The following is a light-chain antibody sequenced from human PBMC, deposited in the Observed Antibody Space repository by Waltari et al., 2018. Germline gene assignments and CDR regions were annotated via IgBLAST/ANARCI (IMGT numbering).Light chain of an antibody. CDR2: RNN. Sequence: QSVLTQPPSASGTPGQRVTISCSGSTSNIGSNYVYWYQQLPGTAPKLLIYRNNHRPSGVPDRFSGSQSGTSASLAISGLRSGDEADYFCATWDDSLSGPRVFGGGTRLTV. CDR3: ATWDDSLSGPRV. V-gene: IGLV1-47*01. J-gene: IGLJ3*02. CDR1: TSNIGSNY.